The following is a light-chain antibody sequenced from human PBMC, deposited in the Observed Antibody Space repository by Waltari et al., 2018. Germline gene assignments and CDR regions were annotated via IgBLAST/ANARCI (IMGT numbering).Light chain of an antibody. CDR3: SAWDDSLNGPVV. CDR1: SSTIGSNV. V-gene: IGLV1-44*01. Sequence: QSVLTQPPSASGTLGQRVTISCSGISSTIGSNVVSWYQQVPGTAPRLIIHSTHQRPSWVPDRFSGSKSGTSASLAISVLQAADEADYYCSAWDDSLNGPVVFGGGTKVTVL. J-gene: IGLJ2*01. CDR2: STH.